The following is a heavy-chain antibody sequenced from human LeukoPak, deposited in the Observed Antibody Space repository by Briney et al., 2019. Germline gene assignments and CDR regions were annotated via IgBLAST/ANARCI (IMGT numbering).Heavy chain of an antibody. Sequence: PSETLSLTCTVSGYSISSGYYWGWIRQPPGKGLEWIGSIYHSGSTYYNPSLKSRVTISVDTSKNQFSLKLSSVTAADTAVYYCAREVGYGDYYLYYYYYYMDVWGKGTTVTISS. CDR2: IYHSGST. V-gene: IGHV4-38-2*02. J-gene: IGHJ6*03. D-gene: IGHD4-17*01. CDR1: GYSISSGYY. CDR3: AREVGYGDYYLYYYYYYMDV.